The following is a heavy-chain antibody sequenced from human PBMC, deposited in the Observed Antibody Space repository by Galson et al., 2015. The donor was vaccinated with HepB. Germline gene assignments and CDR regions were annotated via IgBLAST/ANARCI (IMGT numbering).Heavy chain of an antibody. V-gene: IGHV3-23*01. D-gene: IGHD3-16*01. Sequence: SLRLSCAASGFTFKNYAMSWVRQAPGKGLEWVSAVSGSAVSTYYAGSVKGRFTISRDNSKNTLFLQMKSLRAEDTAINYCAKWGGAVDYWGQGTLVTVSS. J-gene: IGHJ4*02. CDR3: AKWGGAVDY. CDR1: GFTFKNYA. CDR2: VSGSAVST.